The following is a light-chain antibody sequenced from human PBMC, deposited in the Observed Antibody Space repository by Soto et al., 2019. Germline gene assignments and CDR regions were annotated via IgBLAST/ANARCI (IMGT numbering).Light chain of an antibody. CDR1: QSVSSY. V-gene: IGKV3-11*01. Sequence: EIVLTQSPATLSLSPGERATLSCRASQSVSSYLAWYQQKPGQAPRLLIYDASNRATGIPGRFSGSGSGTDFTLTISSLGPEDFAVYYCQQRSNRPPTFGPGTKVDI. CDR3: QQRSNRPPT. J-gene: IGKJ3*01. CDR2: DAS.